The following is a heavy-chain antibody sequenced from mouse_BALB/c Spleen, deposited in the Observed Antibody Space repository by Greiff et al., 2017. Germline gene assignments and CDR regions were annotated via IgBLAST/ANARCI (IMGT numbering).Heavy chain of an antibody. J-gene: IGHJ3*01. Sequence: VKLVESGPGLVAPSQSLSITCTVSGFSLTSYDISWIRQPPGKGLEWLGVIWTGGGTNYNSAFMSRLSISKDNSKSQVFLKMNSLQTDDTAIYYCVLRFAYWGQGTLVTVSA. V-gene: IGHV2-9-2*01. CDR1: GFSLTSYD. CDR3: VLRFAY. CDR2: IWTGGGT.